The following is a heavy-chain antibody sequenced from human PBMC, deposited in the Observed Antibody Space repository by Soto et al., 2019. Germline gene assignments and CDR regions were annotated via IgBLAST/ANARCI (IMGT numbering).Heavy chain of an antibody. CDR3: ARDLGGWPDY. Sequence: KGYWKGAGNAFTSYAMHWLRQAPGQRLEWMGWINAGNGNTKYSQKFQGRVTITRDTSASTAYMELSSLRSEDTAVYYCARDLGGWPDYWGQGTLVTVS. CDR2: INAGNGNT. CDR1: GNAFTSYA. V-gene: IGHV1-3*01. J-gene: IGHJ4*02. D-gene: IGHD2-15*01.